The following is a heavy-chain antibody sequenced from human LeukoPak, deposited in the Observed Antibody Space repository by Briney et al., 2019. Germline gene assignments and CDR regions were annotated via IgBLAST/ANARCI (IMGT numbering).Heavy chain of an antibody. V-gene: IGHV4-61*02. J-gene: IGHJ4*02. CDR1: GGSISSGSYY. CDR3: VRDATPCSSTSCYYY. CDR2: IYTSGST. Sequence: PSETLSLTCTVSGGSISSGSYYWRWLRQPAGKGLEWLGRIYTSGSTNYNPSLKSRVTISVDTSKNQFSLQLSSVTAADTAVYYCVRDATPCSSTSCYYYWGQGTLVTVSS. D-gene: IGHD2-2*01.